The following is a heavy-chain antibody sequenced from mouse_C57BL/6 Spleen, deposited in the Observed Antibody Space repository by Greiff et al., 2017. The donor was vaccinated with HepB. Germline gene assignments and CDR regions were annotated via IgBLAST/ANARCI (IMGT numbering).Heavy chain of an antibody. CDR3: ARELITTVVDHFDY. CDR2: IYPGDGDT. D-gene: IGHD1-1*01. Sequence: QVQLQQSGPELVKPGASVKISCKASGYAFSSSWMNWVKQRPGKGLEWIGRIYPGDGDTNYNGKFKGKATLTADKSSSTAYMQLSSLTSEDSAVYFCARELITTVVDHFDYWGQGPTLTVSS. CDR1: GYAFSSSW. V-gene: IGHV1-82*01. J-gene: IGHJ2*01.